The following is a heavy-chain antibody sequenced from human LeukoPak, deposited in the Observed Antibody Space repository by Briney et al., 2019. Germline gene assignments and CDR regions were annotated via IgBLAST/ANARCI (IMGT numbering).Heavy chain of an antibody. Sequence: GGSLRLSCAASGFTFSSYWMHWVRQAPGKGLVWVSRINSDGSSTSYADSVEGRFTISRDNAKNTLYLQMNSLRAEDTAVYYCARDYDYGDYVPFDIWGQGTMVTVSS. CDR1: GFTFSSYW. CDR3: ARDYDYGDYVPFDI. CDR2: INSDGSST. J-gene: IGHJ3*02. D-gene: IGHD4-17*01. V-gene: IGHV3-74*01.